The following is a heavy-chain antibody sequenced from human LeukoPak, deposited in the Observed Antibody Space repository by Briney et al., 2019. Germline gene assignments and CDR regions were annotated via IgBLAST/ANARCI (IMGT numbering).Heavy chain of an antibody. CDR2: IYSGGST. CDR1: GFTASSNY. Sequence: AGGSLRLSCAASGFTASSNYMSWIRQAPGKGLEWVSVIYSGGSTYYADSVKGRFTISRDNSKNTLYLQMNSLRAEDTAVYYCARDCSSTSCYRMDVWGKGTTVTVSS. CDR3: ARDCSSTSCYRMDV. J-gene: IGHJ6*04. V-gene: IGHV3-66*02. D-gene: IGHD2-2*01.